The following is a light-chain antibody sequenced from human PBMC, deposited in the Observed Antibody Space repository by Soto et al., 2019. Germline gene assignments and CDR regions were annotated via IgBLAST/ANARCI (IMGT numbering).Light chain of an antibody. V-gene: IGKV3-20*01. CDR2: RAS. Sequence: EIVLTQSPGTLSLPPGERATLSCRASQSVGRNFLAWYQQKPGQAPRLLIYRASNRATGIPDRFSGSGSGTDFTLTISRLEPEDFALYFCQQYGGSPITFGQGTRLEIK. CDR3: QQYGGSPIT. J-gene: IGKJ5*01. CDR1: QSVGRNF.